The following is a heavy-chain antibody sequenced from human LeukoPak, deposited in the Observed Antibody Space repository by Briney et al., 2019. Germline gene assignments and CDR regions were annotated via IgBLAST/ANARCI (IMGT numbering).Heavy chain of an antibody. CDR3: AKEGYYYASSGYYSY. CDR2: ISGSGSST. D-gene: IGHD3-22*01. V-gene: IGHV3-23*01. J-gene: IGHJ4*02. Sequence: GGSLRLSCAASGFTFSSYAMSWVRQAPGKGLEWVSAISGSGSSTYYADSVKGRFTISRDNSKNKLYLQMHSMRAEDTAVYYCAKEGYYYASSGYYSYWGQGTLVTVSS. CDR1: GFTFSSYA.